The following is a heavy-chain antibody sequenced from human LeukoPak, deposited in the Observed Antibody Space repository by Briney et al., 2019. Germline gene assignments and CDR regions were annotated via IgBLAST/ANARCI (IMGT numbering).Heavy chain of an antibody. V-gene: IGHV1-69*05. CDR2: IIPIFGTA. CDR1: GGTFSSYA. J-gene: IGHJ6*02. CDR3: ARDYGSGYYSYYAMDV. D-gene: IGHD2-15*01. Sequence: ASVKVSCKASGGTFSSYAISWVRQAPGQGLEWMGGIIPIFGTANYAQKFQGRVTISSDTSASTAYMELSSLRSEDTAVYYCARDYGSGYYSYYAMDVWGQGTTVTVSS.